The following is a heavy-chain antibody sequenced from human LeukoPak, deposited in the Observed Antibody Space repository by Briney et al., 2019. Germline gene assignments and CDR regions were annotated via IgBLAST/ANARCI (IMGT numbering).Heavy chain of an antibody. D-gene: IGHD3-10*01. J-gene: IGHJ4*02. CDR3: TRDMIRGVPDYIDY. V-gene: IGHV3-30-3*01. CDR2: ISAEGDIQ. CDR1: GFIFTDYW. Sequence: PGGSLRLSCAGSGFIFTDYWIDWVRQAPGKGLEWVAAISAEGDIQIYLDSVMGRFTISRDNSKSTLYLQMNSLRIEDTGFYYCTRDMIRGVPDYIDYWGQGTLVTVSS.